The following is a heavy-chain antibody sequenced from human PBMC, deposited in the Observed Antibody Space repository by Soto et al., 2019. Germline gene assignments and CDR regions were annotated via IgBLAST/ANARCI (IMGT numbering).Heavy chain of an antibody. Sequence: GGSLRLSCAASGFTFSSYAMSWVRQAPGKGLGWVSAISGSGGSTYYADSVKGRFTISRDNSKNTLYLQMNSLRAEDTAVYYCAKVLRFLEWSPNYYYYYGMDVWGQGTTVTVSS. D-gene: IGHD3-3*01. V-gene: IGHV3-23*01. J-gene: IGHJ6*02. CDR2: ISGSGGST. CDR3: AKVLRFLEWSPNYYYYYGMDV. CDR1: GFTFSSYA.